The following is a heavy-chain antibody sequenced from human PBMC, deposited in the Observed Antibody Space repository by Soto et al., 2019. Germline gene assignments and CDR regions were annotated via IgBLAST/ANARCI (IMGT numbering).Heavy chain of an antibody. Sequence: EERLVESGGGSGQPGGSLRLSCAASRFTFSSYWMYWVRQAPGKGLVWVSRINSDGSSTSYADSVKGRFIISRDNSKRTLYLPMNTLRAEDTAVYCCARRREGYYYGLDVWGHGTTVTVSS. CDR1: RFTFSSYW. V-gene: IGHV3-74*01. CDR3: ARRREGYYYGLDV. CDR2: INSDGSST. J-gene: IGHJ6*02.